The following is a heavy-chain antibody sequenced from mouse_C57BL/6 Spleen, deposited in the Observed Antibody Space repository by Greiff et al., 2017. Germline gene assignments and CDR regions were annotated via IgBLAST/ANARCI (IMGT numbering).Heavy chain of an antibody. J-gene: IGHJ1*03. V-gene: IGHV2-2*01. CDR1: GFSLTSYG. CDR2: IWSGGST. Sequence: QVQLKQSGPGLVQPSQSLSITCTVSGFSLTSYGVHWVRQSPGKGLEWLGVIWSGGSTDYNAAFISRLSISKDNSKSQVFFKMNSLQADDTAIYYCARSAITTVVAPGYFDVWGTGTTVTVSS. CDR3: ARSAITTVVAPGYFDV. D-gene: IGHD1-1*01.